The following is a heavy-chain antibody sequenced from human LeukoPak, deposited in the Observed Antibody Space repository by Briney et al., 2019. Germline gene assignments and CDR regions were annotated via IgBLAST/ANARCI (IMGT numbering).Heavy chain of an antibody. J-gene: IGHJ6*03. CDR1: GFTFSSYS. D-gene: IGHD1-26*01. V-gene: IGHV3-48*01. CDR3: ARGPGRGYYYMDV. CDR2: ISSSSSTI. Sequence: GGSLRLSCAASGFTFSSYSMNWVRQAPGKGLEWVSYISSSSSTIYYADSVKGRFTISRDNAKNSLYLQMNSLRAEDTAVYYCARGPGRGYYYMDVWGKGTTVSISS.